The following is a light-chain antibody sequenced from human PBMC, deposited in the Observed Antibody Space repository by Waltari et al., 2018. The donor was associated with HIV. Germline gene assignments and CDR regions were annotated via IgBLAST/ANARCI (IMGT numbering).Light chain of an antibody. Sequence: DIQMTQSPSTLSASVGDRVTITCRASQSISSWLAWYQQKPGKAPKLLIYKASILESGVPSRFSGSGSVTEFTLTISSLQPDDFATYYCQQYNTYSTFGQGTKVEIK. CDR2: KAS. V-gene: IGKV1-5*03. J-gene: IGKJ1*01. CDR1: QSISSW. CDR3: QQYNTYST.